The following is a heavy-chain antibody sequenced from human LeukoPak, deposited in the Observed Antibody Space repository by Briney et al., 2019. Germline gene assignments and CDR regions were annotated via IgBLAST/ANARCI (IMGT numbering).Heavy chain of an antibody. CDR1: GYTFTGYY. CDR3: ARARRYDSSGYPNWFDP. D-gene: IGHD3-22*01. J-gene: IGHJ5*02. Sequence: ASVKVSCTASGYTFTGYYMHWVRQAPGQGLEWMGWINPNSGGTNYAQKFQGRVTMTRDTSISTAYMELSRLRSDDTAVYYCARARRYDSSGYPNWFDPWGQGTLVTVSS. V-gene: IGHV1-2*02. CDR2: INPNSGGT.